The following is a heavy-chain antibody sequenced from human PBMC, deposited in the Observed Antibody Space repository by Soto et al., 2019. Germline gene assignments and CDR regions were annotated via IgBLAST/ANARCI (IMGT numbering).Heavy chain of an antibody. CDR1: GFTFSGSA. J-gene: IGHJ5*02. CDR2: IRSKANSYAT. V-gene: IGHV3-73*01. Sequence: GGSLRLSCAASGFTFSGSAMHWVRQASGKGLEWVGRIRSKANSYATAYAASVKGRFTISRDDSKNTAYLQMNSLKTEDTAVYYCTRNYGSGSYNWFDPWGQGTLVTVSS. D-gene: IGHD3-10*01. CDR3: TRNYGSGSYNWFDP.